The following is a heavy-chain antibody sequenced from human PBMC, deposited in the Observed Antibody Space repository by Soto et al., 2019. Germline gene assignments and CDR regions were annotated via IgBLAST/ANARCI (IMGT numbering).Heavy chain of an antibody. CDR2: INAGNGNT. Sequence: ASVKVSCKASGYTFTSYAMHWVRQAPGQRLEWMGWINAGNGNTKYSQKFQGRVTITRDTSASTAYMELSSLRSEDTAVYYCAIYYDFWRGPNWSDPWGKGTLVTVSS. CDR1: GYTFTSYA. J-gene: IGHJ5*02. D-gene: IGHD3-3*01. CDR3: AIYYDFWRGPNWSDP. V-gene: IGHV1-3*01.